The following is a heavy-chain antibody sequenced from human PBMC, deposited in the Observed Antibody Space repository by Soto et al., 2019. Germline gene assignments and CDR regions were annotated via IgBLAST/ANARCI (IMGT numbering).Heavy chain of an antibody. CDR1: GDSVSSNSAA. CDR2: TYYRSKWYN. V-gene: IGHV6-1*01. CDR3: ASNLAEKTSYYKGMDV. Sequence: SQTLSLTCAISGDSVSSNSAAWNWIRQSPSRGLEWLGRTYYRSKWYNDYAVSVKSRITINPDTSKNQFSLQLNSVTPEDTAVYYCASNLAEKTSYYKGMDVWGKGPRVTVPS. D-gene: IGHD3-3*02. J-gene: IGHJ6*04.